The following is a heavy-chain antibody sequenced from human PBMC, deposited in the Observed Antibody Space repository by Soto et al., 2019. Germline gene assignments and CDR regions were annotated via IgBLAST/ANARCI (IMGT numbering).Heavy chain of an antibody. V-gene: IGHV4-59*01. J-gene: IGHJ6*02. D-gene: IGHD4-17*01. CDR3: ARDLRFQGHDYADYLGYGMDV. Sequence: SETLSLTCTVSGGSISPYYWSCIRQPPGKGLEWIGFIYYSGRTSYNPSLKSRVTISVDTSKNQFSLNLSSVTAADTAVYYCARDLRFQGHDYADYLGYGMDVWGQGTTVTVSS. CDR2: IYYSGRT. CDR1: GGSISPYY.